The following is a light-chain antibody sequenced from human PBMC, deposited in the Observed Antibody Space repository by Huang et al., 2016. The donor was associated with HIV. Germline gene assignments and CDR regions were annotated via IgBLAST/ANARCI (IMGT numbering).Light chain of an antibody. CDR3: QQYKTNPWT. CDR1: QSISDS. CDR2: KAS. J-gene: IGKJ1*01. Sequence: DIQMTQSPSTLSASVGDRVTITCRATQSISDSLAWYQQKPGKAPKLLIYKASNLQTGVPSRFSGSGSGTEFTLTISSLQPDDFATYCCQQYKTNPWTFGQGTKVEIK. V-gene: IGKV1-5*03.